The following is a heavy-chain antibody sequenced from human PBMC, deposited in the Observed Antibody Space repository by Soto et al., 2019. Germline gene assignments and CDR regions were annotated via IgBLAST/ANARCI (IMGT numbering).Heavy chain of an antibody. CDR1: GGSIITADYY. CDR3: ASANWAYAFDT. CDR2: IHYRGNT. D-gene: IGHD2-15*01. J-gene: IGHJ3*02. V-gene: IGHV4-30-4*01. Sequence: QVQLQESGPGLVKPSQTLSLTCTVSGGSIITADYYWSWIRQPPGKGLEWIGYIHYRGNTFYNPSLKSRLSLSIDTSENQFSLKLTSVTAADTAVNFCASANWAYAFDTWGQGTLVAVSS.